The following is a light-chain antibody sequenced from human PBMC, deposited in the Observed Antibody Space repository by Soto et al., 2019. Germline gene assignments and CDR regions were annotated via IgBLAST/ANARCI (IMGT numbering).Light chain of an antibody. Sequence: EIVLTQSPGTLSLSPGERATLSCRASQSISSSYLAWYQQKPGQAPRLLIYGASSRATGIPDKFSGSGSGTDFTLTVSRLEPEDFAVYFCHQYGSSPPYTFGQGTKVEIK. CDR2: GAS. CDR1: QSISSSY. CDR3: HQYGSSPPYT. J-gene: IGKJ2*01. V-gene: IGKV3-20*01.